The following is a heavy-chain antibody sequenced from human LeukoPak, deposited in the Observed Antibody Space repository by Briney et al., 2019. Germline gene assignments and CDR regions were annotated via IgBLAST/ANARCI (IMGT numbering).Heavy chain of an antibody. J-gene: IGHJ4*02. Sequence: SETLSLTCAVSGGSISSNNWWSWVRQPPGKGLEWIGEISHSGSTGYNPSLKSRVTISVDKSKNHFSLKLSSVTAADTAVYYCARNMVGETTFDYWGQGALVTVSS. V-gene: IGHV4-4*02. CDR1: GGSISSNNW. CDR2: ISHSGST. CDR3: ARNMVGETTFDY. D-gene: IGHD2/OR15-2a*01.